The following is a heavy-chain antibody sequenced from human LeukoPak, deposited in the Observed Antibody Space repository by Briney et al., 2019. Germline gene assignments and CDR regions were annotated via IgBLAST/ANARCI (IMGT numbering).Heavy chain of an antibody. CDR3: ARAGGNIVVVSGYDY. D-gene: IGHD2-21*02. Sequence: SETLSLTCTVSGGSISSSSYYWGWIRQPPGKGLEWIGSIYYSGSTYYNPSLKSRVTISVDTSKNQFSLKLSSVTAADTAVYYCARAGGNIVVVSGYDYWGQGTLVTVSS. CDR1: GGSISSSSYY. V-gene: IGHV4-39*07. CDR2: IYYSGST. J-gene: IGHJ4*02.